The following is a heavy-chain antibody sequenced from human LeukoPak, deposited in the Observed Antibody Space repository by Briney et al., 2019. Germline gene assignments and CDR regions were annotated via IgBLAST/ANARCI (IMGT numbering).Heavy chain of an antibody. D-gene: IGHD6-13*01. Sequence: SETLSLTCTVSGGSISSSSYYWGWIRQPPGKGLEWIGSIYYSGSTYYNPSLKSRVTISVDTSKNQFSLNVSSVTAADTAVYYCARSRDESPAYSSSWSSDNWFDPWGQGTLVTVSS. V-gene: IGHV4-39*07. J-gene: IGHJ5*02. CDR1: GGSISSSSYY. CDR3: ARSRDESPAYSSSWSSDNWFDP. CDR2: IYYSGST.